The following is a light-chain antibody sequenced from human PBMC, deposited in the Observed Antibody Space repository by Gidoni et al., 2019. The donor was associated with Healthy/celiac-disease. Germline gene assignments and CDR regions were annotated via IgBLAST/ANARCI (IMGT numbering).Light chain of an antibody. CDR3: QQYNSPWT. CDR1: QSISSW. Sequence: DIQMTQSPSTLSASVGDRVTITCRASQSISSWLDWYQQKPGKAPKLLIYKASSLESGVPSRFSGSGSGTEFTLTSSSLQPDDFATYYCQQYNSPWTFGQGTKVEIK. J-gene: IGKJ1*01. V-gene: IGKV1-5*03. CDR2: KAS.